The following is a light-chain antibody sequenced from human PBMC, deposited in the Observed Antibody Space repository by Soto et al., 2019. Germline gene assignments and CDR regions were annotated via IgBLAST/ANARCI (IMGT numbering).Light chain of an antibody. Sequence: EIVMTQSPATLSVSPGERATLSCRASQSINSNLAWYQQKPGQAPRLLIYAASTRATGIPARFSGSGSGTEFPLTISSLQSEDFAVYYCQQYNNWPRTFGQGTQVEIK. J-gene: IGKJ1*01. V-gene: IGKV3-15*01. CDR1: QSINSN. CDR2: AAS. CDR3: QQYNNWPRT.